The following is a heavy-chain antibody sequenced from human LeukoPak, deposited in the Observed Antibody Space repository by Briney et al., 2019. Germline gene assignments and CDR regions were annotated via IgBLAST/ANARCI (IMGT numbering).Heavy chain of an antibody. CDR3: ARALDSSGSYAVY. CDR2: INPNSGGT. CDR1: GYTFTGYY. Sequence: ASVTVSCTASGYTFTGYYMHWVRQAPGQGHELMGWINPNSGGTNYAQKFQGRVTMTRDTSISTAYMELRSLRSDDTAVYYCARALDSSGSYAVYWGQGTLVTVSS. V-gene: IGHV1-2*02. J-gene: IGHJ4*02. D-gene: IGHD1-26*01.